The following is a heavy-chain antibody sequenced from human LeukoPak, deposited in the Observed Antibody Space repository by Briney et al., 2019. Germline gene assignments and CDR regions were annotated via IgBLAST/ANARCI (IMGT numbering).Heavy chain of an antibody. D-gene: IGHD6-19*01. CDR3: ARQNSSGWYDSWFDP. V-gene: IGHV4-34*01. CDR2: INHSGST. CDR1: GGSFSGYY. J-gene: IGHJ5*02. Sequence: PSETLSLTCAVYGGSFSGYYWSWIRQPPGKGLEWIGEINHSGSTNYNPSLKSRVTISVDTSKNQFSLKLSSVTAADTAVYYCARQNSSGWYDSWFDPWGQGTLVTVSS.